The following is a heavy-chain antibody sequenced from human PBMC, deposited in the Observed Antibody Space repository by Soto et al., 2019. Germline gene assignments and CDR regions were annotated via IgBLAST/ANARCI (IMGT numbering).Heavy chain of an antibody. CDR1: GYSISSGYY. D-gene: IGHD2-2*01. J-gene: IGHJ4*02. CDR3: ARDPTHIVVVPAASHPGY. Sequence: SETLSLTCAVSGYSISSGYYWGWIRQPPGKGLEWIGSIYHSGSTYYNPSLKSRVTISVDTSKNQFSLKLSSVTAADTAVYYCARDPTHIVVVPAASHPGYWGQGTLVTVSS. V-gene: IGHV4-38-2*02. CDR2: IYHSGST.